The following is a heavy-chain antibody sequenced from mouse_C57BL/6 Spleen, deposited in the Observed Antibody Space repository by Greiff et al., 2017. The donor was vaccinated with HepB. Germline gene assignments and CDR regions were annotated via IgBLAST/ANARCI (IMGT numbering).Heavy chain of an antibody. CDR1: GFTFSNYW. CDR3: TVLYYYGSSPNYFDY. V-gene: IGHV6-3*01. Sequence: EVKLVESGGGLVQPGGSMKLSCVASGFTFSNYWMNWVRQSPEKGLEWVAQIRLKSDNYATHYAESVKGRFTISRDDSKSSVYLQMNNLRAEDTGIYYCTVLYYYGSSPNYFDYWGQGTTLTVSS. D-gene: IGHD1-1*01. J-gene: IGHJ2*01. CDR2: IRLKSDNYAT.